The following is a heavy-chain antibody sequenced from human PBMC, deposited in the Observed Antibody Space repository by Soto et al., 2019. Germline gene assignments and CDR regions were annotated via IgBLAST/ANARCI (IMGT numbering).Heavy chain of an antibody. J-gene: IGHJ4*02. CDR3: ARRLRYYYDSSPSPFDY. V-gene: IGHV1-18*04. D-gene: IGHD3-22*01. CDR2: ITTWNHNT. CDR1: GYTFTNYG. Sequence: QVQLVQSGAEVKKPGASVKVSCKASGYTFTNYGLAWVRQAPGQGLEWLGWITTWNHNTDYAQKVQGRVTMTTDTSTNTAYMELRSLRSADTAVYYCARRLRYYYDSSPSPFDYWGQGTRVTVS.